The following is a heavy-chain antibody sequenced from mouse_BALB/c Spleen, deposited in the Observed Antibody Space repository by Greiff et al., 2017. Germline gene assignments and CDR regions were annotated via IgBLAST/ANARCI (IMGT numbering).Heavy chain of an antibody. Sequence: QVQLMESGPELVRPGESVKISCKGSGYTFTDYAMHWVKQSHAKSLEWIGVISIYYDNTNYNQKFKGKATMTVDKSSSTAYMELARLTSEDSAIYYCARWYYGSSHYYAMDYWGQGTSVTVSS. V-gene: IGHV1-67*01. CDR1: GYTFTDYA. J-gene: IGHJ4*01. CDR2: ISIYYDNT. CDR3: ARWYYGSSHYYAMDY. D-gene: IGHD1-1*01.